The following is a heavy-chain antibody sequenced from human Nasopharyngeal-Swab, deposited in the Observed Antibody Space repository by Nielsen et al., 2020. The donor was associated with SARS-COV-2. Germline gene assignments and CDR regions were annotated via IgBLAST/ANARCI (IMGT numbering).Heavy chain of an antibody. CDR1: GGSISSSSYY. V-gene: IGHV4-39*07. J-gene: IGHJ5*02. Sequence: SETLSLTCTVSGGSISSSSYYWGWTRQPPGKGLEWIGSIHYTGSTYYNSSLKSRVTMSVDTSKNQFSLKLSSVTAADTAVYYCARDNAYCSAARCENWFDPWGQGTLVTVSS. CDR3: ARDNAYCSAARCENWFDP. D-gene: IGHD2-15*01. CDR2: IHYTGST.